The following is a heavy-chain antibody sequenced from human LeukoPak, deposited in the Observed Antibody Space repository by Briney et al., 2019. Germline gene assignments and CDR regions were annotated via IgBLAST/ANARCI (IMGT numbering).Heavy chain of an antibody. CDR1: GGTFSSYA. V-gene: IGHV1-69*04. CDR3: AREDSSGWYE. J-gene: IGHJ4*02. Sequence: SVKVSCKASGGTFSSYAISWVRQAPGQGLEWMGRIIPILGIANYAQKFRGRVTITADKSTSTAYMELSSLRSEDTAVYYCAREDSSGWYEWGQGTLVTVSS. D-gene: IGHD6-19*01. CDR2: IIPILGIA.